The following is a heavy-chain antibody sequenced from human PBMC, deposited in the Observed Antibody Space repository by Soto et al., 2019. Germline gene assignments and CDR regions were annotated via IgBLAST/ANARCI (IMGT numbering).Heavy chain of an antibody. D-gene: IGHD6-13*01. CDR1: GFTFSSYA. Sequence: SGGSLRLSCAASGFTFSSYAMHWVRQAPGKGLEWVAVISYDGSNKYYADSVKGRFTISRDNSKNTLYLQMNSLRAEDTAVYYCARGCFGSCYYYYGMDVWGQGTTVTVSS. V-gene: IGHV3-30-3*01. CDR3: ARGCFGSCYYYYGMDV. CDR2: ISYDGSNK. J-gene: IGHJ6*02.